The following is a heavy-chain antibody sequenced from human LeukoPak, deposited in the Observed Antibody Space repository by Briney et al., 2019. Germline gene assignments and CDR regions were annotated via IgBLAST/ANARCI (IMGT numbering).Heavy chain of an antibody. D-gene: IGHD2-2*01. CDR2: IYPGDSDT. V-gene: IGHV5-51*01. CDR1: GYSFTSDW. Sequence: GESLKISCKGSGYSFTSDWIGWVRQMPGKGLEWMGIIYPGDSDTRYSPSFQGQVTISADKSISTAYLQWSSLKASDTAMYYCASGFLGYCSSTSCRGYYFDYWGQGTLVTVSS. J-gene: IGHJ4*02. CDR3: ASGFLGYCSSTSCRGYYFDY.